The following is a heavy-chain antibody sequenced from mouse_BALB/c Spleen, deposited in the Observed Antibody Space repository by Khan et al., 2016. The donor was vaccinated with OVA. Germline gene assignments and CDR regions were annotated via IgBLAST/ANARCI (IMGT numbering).Heavy chain of an antibody. V-gene: IGHV1-4*01. CDR3: ARGGYGSFDY. CDR1: GYIFTSYM. CDR2: INPSSDYN. Sequence: QVQLQQSGAELARPGASVKMSCKASGYIFTSYMIHWVKQRPGQGLEWIGDINPSSDYNNYNQKFKDKATLTADKSSSTAYMQLSSLTSEDSAVYYCARGGYGSFDYWGQGTLVTVSA. D-gene: IGHD1-1*01. J-gene: IGHJ3*01.